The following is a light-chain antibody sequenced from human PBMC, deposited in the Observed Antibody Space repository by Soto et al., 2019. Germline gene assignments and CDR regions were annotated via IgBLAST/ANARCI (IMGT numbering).Light chain of an antibody. Sequence: SVLTQPAPVSGSPGQSIAISCTGNSSDVGGYNYVSWYQQHPGKAPKLILCDVSNRPSGVSDRFSGSKSGNTASLTISGLQTEDEADYYCSSYTTSSTYVFGTGTKVTVL. CDR3: SSYTTSSTYV. CDR2: DVS. CDR1: SSDVGGYNY. V-gene: IGLV2-14*01. J-gene: IGLJ1*01.